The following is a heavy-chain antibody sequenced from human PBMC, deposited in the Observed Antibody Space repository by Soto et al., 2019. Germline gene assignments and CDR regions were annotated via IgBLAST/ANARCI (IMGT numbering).Heavy chain of an antibody. V-gene: IGHV4-61*01. D-gene: IGHD3-3*01. Sequence: PSETQSLTCTVSGGSVSSGSYYWSWIRQPPGKGLEWIGYIYYSGSTNYNPSLKSRVTISVDTSKNQFSLKLSSVTAADTAVYYCARELRFLEWLTGSFDYWGQGTLVTVSS. CDR1: GGSVSSGSYY. CDR3: ARELRFLEWLTGSFDY. J-gene: IGHJ4*02. CDR2: IYYSGST.